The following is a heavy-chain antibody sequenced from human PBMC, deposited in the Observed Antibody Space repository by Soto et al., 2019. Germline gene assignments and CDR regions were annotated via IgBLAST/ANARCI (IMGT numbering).Heavy chain of an antibody. V-gene: IGHV4-34*01. Sequence: PAETLSLTCAVYGGSSSGYYWSWIRKPPGKGLEWIGEINHSGSTNYNPSLKSRVTISVDTSKNQFSLKLSSVTAADTAVYYCARVERGLRFFRVGRCGMDFWGQGTAVTVSS. CDR1: GGSSSGYY. CDR2: INHSGST. CDR3: ARVERGLRFFRVGRCGMDF. D-gene: IGHD3-3*01. J-gene: IGHJ6*02.